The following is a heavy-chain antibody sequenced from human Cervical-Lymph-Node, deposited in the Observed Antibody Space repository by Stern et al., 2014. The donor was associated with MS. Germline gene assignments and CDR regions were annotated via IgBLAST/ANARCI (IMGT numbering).Heavy chain of an antibody. Sequence: VQLVESGAEVKKPGASVKVSCKVSGYTLTELSMHWVRQAPGKGLEWMGGFDPEDGETIYAQKFQGRVTMTEDTSTDTASMGLSSLRSEDTVVYYCATDRDDFRSGYSAPTKGYGLDVWGQGTTVTVTS. CDR1: GYTLTELS. J-gene: IGHJ6*02. CDR3: ATDRDDFRSGYSAPTKGYGLDV. CDR2: FDPEDGET. D-gene: IGHD3-3*01. V-gene: IGHV1-24*01.